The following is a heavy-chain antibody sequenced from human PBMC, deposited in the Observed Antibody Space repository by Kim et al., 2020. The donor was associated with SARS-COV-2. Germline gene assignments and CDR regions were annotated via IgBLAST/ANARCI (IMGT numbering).Heavy chain of an antibody. CDR3: ARWYIGPNSYNWYFDL. Sequence: GGSLRLSCAASGFTFSSYAMHWVRQAPGKGLEWVAVISYDGSNKYYADSVKGRFTISRDNSKNTLYLQMNSLRAEDTAVYYCARWYIGPNSYNWYFDLWG. V-gene: IGHV3-30-3*01. CDR2: ISYDGSNK. J-gene: IGHJ2*01. CDR1: GFTFSSYA. D-gene: IGHD1-20*01.